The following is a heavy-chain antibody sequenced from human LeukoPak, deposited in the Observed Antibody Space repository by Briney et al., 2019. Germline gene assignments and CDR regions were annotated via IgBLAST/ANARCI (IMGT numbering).Heavy chain of an antibody. D-gene: IGHD3-10*01. V-gene: IGHV3-23*01. J-gene: IGHJ3*02. CDR1: GFTFSSYA. Sequence: GGSLRLSCAASGFTFSSYAMSWVRQAPGKGLEWVSAISGSGGSTYYADSVKGRFTISRDNSKNTLYLQMNSLRAEDTAVYYCAKGTANTMVRGVDAFDIWGQGTMVTVSS. CDR3: AKGTANTMVRGVDAFDI. CDR2: ISGSGGST.